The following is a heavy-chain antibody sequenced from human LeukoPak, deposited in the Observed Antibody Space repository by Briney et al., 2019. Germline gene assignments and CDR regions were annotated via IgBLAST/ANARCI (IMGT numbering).Heavy chain of an antibody. V-gene: IGHV3-21*01. CDR2: ISSSSSYI. D-gene: IGHD2-15*01. CDR1: GFSFSSYS. Sequence: GGSLRLSCAASGFSFSSYSMNWVRQAPGKGLEWVSSISSSSSYIYYADSVKGRFTISRDNSKNTLYLQMNSLRAEDTAVYYCASTQRGDYFDYWGQETLVTVSS. CDR3: ASTQRGDYFDY. J-gene: IGHJ4*02.